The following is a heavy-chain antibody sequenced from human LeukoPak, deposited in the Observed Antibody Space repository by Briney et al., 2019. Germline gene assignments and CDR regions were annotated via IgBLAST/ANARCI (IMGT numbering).Heavy chain of an antibody. J-gene: IGHJ4*02. V-gene: IGHV4-30-4*01. CDR1: GGSISSGDYY. CDR2: IYDSGST. Sequence: SQTLSLTCTVSGGSISSGDYYWSWIRQPPGKGLEWIGSIYDSGSTYYNPSLKSRVTILGDTSKNQLSLKLSSVTAADTAVYYCARDRGGATRWGQGTLVTVSS. CDR3: ARDRGGATR. D-gene: IGHD1-26*01.